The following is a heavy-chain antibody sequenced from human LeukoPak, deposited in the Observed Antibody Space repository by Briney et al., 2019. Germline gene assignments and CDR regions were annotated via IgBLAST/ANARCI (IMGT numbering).Heavy chain of an antibody. Sequence: ASVKVSCKASGGTFSSYAISWVRQAPGQGLEWMGRIIPILGIANYAQKFQGRVTITADKSTSTAYMELSSLRSEDTAVYYCARDPMTTYYGMDVWGQGTTVTVSS. J-gene: IGHJ6*02. CDR2: IIPILGIA. CDR3: ARDPMTTYYGMDV. CDR1: GGTFSSYA. V-gene: IGHV1-69*04. D-gene: IGHD4-17*01.